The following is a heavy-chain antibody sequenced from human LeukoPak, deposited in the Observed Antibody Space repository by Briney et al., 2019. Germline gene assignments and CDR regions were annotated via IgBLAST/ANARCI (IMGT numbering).Heavy chain of an antibody. D-gene: IGHD3-22*01. J-gene: IGHJ3*02. V-gene: IGHV3-21*01. CDR3: ARVRLYYYDTRDAFDI. CDR1: GFTFSSYS. Sequence: GGSLRLSCAASGFTFSSYSMNWVRQAPGKGLEWVSSISSSSSYIYYADSVKGRFTIPRDNAKNSLYLQMNSLRAEDTAVYYCARVRLYYYDTRDAFDIWGQGTMVTVSS. CDR2: ISSSSSYI.